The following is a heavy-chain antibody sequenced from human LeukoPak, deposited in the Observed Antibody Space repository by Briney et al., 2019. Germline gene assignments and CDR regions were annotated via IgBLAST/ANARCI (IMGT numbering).Heavy chain of an antibody. J-gene: IGHJ4*02. CDR1: GFTFSSYG. CDR3: AKDKVVPAARTLDY. CDR2: ISYDGSNK. Sequence: PGRSLRLSCAASGFTFSSYGMHWVRQAPGKGLEWVAVISYDGSNKYYADSVKGRFTISRDNSKNTLYLQMNSLRAEDTAVYYCAKDKVVPAARTLDYWGQGTLVTVSS. V-gene: IGHV3-30*18. D-gene: IGHD2-2*01.